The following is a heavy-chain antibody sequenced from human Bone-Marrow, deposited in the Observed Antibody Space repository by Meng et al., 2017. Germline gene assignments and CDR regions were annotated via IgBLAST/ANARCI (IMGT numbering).Heavy chain of an antibody. D-gene: IGHD3-16*01. J-gene: IGHJ4*02. CDR2: INHSGST. Sequence: SETLSLTCTVSGGSISGYYWSWIRQPPGKGLEWIGEINHSGSTNYNPSLKSRVTISVDTSKNQFSLKLSSVTAADTAVYYCAFTPQAGYFDYWGQGTLVTVSS. CDR1: GGSISGYY. CDR3: AFTPQAGYFDY. V-gene: IGHV4-34*01.